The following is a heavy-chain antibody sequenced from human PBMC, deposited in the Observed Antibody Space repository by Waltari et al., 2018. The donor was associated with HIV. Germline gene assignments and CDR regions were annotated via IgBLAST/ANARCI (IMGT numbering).Heavy chain of an antibody. Sequence: QVQLQESGPGLVRPSETLSLTCTVSGGSIGSYYWSWIRQPPGKEVEWLGYIHYSGSADSNPSRKSRVTVSVDTSKHLFALKLSSVTAAETAVYYCATLMVYAPRSHYYGMDVWGQGTTVIVSS. J-gene: IGHJ6*02. CDR2: IHYSGSA. D-gene: IGHD2-8*01. CDR3: ATLMVYAPRSHYYGMDV. CDR1: GGSIGSYY. V-gene: IGHV4-59*01.